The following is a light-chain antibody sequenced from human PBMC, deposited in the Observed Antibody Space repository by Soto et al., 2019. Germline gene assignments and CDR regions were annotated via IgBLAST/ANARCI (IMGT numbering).Light chain of an antibody. V-gene: IGLV2-14*01. CDR2: EVS. CDR3: SSYTTSASLL. Sequence: QSALTQPASVSGSPGQSIAISCTGTTSDVGAYNYVSWYQRHPGKAPKLMIYEVSTRPSGVSNRFSGSKSGNTASLTISGLQAEDEADYYCSSYTTSASLLFGGGTKLTVL. J-gene: IGLJ2*01. CDR1: TSDVGAYNY.